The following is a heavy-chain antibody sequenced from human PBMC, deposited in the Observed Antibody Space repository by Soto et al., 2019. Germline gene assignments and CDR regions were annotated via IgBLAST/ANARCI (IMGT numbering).Heavy chain of an antibody. Sequence: PGGSLRLSCAASSITFSTSVIHWVRQAPGKGLEWVAVISYDGRNKYYADSVKGRFTISRDNSQNTLYLQMNSLRVEDTAVYYCARGSSSSTWLLDYWGQGTLVTVSS. V-gene: IGHV3-30*04. CDR2: ISYDGRNK. CDR3: ARGSSSSTWLLDY. CDR1: SITFSTSV. J-gene: IGHJ4*02. D-gene: IGHD6-13*01.